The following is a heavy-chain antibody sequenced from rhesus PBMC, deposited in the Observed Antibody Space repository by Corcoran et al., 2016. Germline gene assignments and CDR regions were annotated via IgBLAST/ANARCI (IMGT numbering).Heavy chain of an antibody. Sequence: QVTLKESGPALVKPTQTLPLTCTFSGFSLTTSGMGLVWIRQPPGKALEWLAPIYWDDDTRYSTSLKSRLTISKDTSKNHVVLTMTNVDPVDTATYYCARGARYSSSPEYWGQGVLVTVSS. CDR3: ARGARYSSSPEY. J-gene: IGHJ4*01. CDR1: GFSLTTSGMG. CDR2: IYWDDDT. D-gene: IGHD6-43*01. V-gene: IGHV2-174*01.